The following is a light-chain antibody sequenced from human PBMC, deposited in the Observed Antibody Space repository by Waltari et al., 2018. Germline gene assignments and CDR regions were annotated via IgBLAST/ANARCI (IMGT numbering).Light chain of an antibody. J-gene: IGLJ2*01. CDR3: ATEDRLNGPI. V-gene: IGLV1-44*01. CDR2: SDH. Sequence: QSVLTQPPSASGTPAQRVTISCSGSYSNVGSQTVNCYQQLPGTAPQLLIYSDHHRPSGVPARFSGSKSGTSASLAITGLQSEDEADYYCATEDRLNGPIFGGGTKLTVL. CDR1: YSNVGSQT.